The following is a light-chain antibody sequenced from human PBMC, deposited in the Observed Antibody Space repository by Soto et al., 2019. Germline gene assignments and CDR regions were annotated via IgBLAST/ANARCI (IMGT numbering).Light chain of an antibody. J-gene: IGKJ4*01. CDR1: QSISSSY. CDR3: QQYSGSPPLT. Sequence: ENVLTQSPGTLSLSSGERATLSCRASQSISSSYLAWYQQKPGQPPRLLIYGASNRATGIPDRFSGSGSGTDFTLTISRLEPEDFAVYYCQQYSGSPPLTFGGGTKVEIK. V-gene: IGKV3-20*01. CDR2: GAS.